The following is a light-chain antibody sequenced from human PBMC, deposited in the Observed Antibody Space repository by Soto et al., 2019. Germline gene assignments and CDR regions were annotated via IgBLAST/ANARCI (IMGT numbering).Light chain of an antibody. Sequence: QSVLTQPPSVSGSPVQSVTVSCPGTSTDFVSYNRVSWYQQPPGTAPELIIYEASNRPSGVPDRFSGSKSGNTASLTISGLQAADEADYYCSLYTSENTYVFGTGTKGTVL. CDR3: SLYTSENTYV. V-gene: IGLV2-18*01. CDR2: EAS. J-gene: IGLJ1*01. CDR1: STDFVSYNR.